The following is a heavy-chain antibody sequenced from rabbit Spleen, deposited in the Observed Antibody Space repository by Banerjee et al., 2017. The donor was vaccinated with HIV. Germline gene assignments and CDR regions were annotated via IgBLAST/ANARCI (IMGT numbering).Heavy chain of an antibody. J-gene: IGHJ4*01. V-gene: IGHV1S40*01. CDR1: GFSFSDREV. CDR3: ARDLPTVVGWNFNL. Sequence: QSLEESGGALVKPGASLTLTCKASGFSFSDREVMCWVRQAPGKGLQWIACINAYTNKPVYATWAKGRFTISRTSSTTVTLQMTSLTAADTATYFCARDLPTVVGWNFNLWGPGTLVTVS. CDR2: INAYTNKP. D-gene: IGHD1-1*01.